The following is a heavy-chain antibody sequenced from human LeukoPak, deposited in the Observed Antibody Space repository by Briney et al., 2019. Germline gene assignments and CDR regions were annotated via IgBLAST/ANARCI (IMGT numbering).Heavy chain of an antibody. CDR1: GFTFSSYE. V-gene: IGHV3-21*01. CDR2: ISSSSSYI. CDR3: ARGTESWDYFDY. Sequence: PGGSLRLSCAASGFTFSSYEMNWVRQAPGKGLEWVSSISSSSSYIYYADSVKGRFTISRDNAKNSLYLQMNSLRAEDTAVYYCARGTESWDYFDYWGQGTLVTVSS. D-gene: IGHD1-14*01. J-gene: IGHJ4*02.